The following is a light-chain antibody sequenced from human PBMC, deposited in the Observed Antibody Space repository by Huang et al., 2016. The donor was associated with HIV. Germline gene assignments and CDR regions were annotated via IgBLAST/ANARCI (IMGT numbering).Light chain of an antibody. CDR3: QQRSNWPPWT. CDR2: DAS. V-gene: IGKV3-11*01. CDR1: QSVSSY. Sequence: EIVLTQSPATLSLSPGEISTLYCRASQSVSSYLAWYQQKHGQAPRLLIYDASNRATGIPARCSGSGSGTDFTLTISSLEPEDFAVYYCQQRSNWPPWTFGQGTKVEIK. J-gene: IGKJ1*01.